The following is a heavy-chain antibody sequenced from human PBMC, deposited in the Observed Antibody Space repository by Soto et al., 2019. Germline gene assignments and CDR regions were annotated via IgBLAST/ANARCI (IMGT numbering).Heavy chain of an antibody. D-gene: IGHD5-12*01. Sequence: QVQLMQSGPEIKNPGASVRVSCAASGYTFTAYHIHWVRQAPGQGLEWMGWIDPNNGNTNYAQTFRGRVFMARDTSITTVYMNLSGVTSGDTAVYFCVSNPLKAWLVEDAFDVWGQGTMVTVSS. CDR2: IDPNNGNT. V-gene: IGHV1-2*02. J-gene: IGHJ3*01. CDR1: GYTFTAYH. CDR3: VSNPLKAWLVEDAFDV.